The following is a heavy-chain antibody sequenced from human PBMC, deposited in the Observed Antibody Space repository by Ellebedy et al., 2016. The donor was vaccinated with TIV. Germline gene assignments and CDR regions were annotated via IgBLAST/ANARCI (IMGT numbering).Heavy chain of an antibody. J-gene: IGHJ4*02. CDR3: AREITGTSRRINY. Sequence: MPSETLSLTCTVSGGSISSGDYYWSWIRQPPGKGLEWIGYIYYSGSTYYNPSLKSRVTISVDTSKNQFSLKLNSVTAADTAGYYCAREITGTSRRINYWGQGTLVTVSS. CDR2: IYYSGST. D-gene: IGHD1-7*01. V-gene: IGHV4-30-4*01. CDR1: GGSISSGDYY.